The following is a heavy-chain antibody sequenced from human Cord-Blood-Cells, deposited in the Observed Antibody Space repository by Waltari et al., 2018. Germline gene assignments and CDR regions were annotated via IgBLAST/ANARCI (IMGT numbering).Heavy chain of an antibody. CDR3: ARDNPARTTIDY. J-gene: IGHJ4*02. CDR1: GFTFSSYA. D-gene: IGHD4-4*01. Sequence: QVQLVESGGGVVQPGRSLRLSCAASGFTFSSYAMHWVRQAPGKGLGVGEVNTYDGSNKYYADSVKGRFTSSRDNSKNTLYLQMNSLRAEDTAVYYCARDNPARTTIDYWGQGTLVTVSS. V-gene: IGHV3-30-3*01. CDR2: NTYDGSNK.